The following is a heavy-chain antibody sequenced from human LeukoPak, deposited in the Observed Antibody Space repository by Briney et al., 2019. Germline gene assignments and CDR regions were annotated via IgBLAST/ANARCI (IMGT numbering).Heavy chain of an antibody. CDR1: GYTFTSYG. Sequence: ASVKVSCKASGYTFTSYGISWVRQAPGQGLEWMGWISAYNGNTNYAQKLQGRVTMTTDTSTSTAYMELRSLRSDDTAVYYCARAPDYYYDSSGPHFDYWGQGTLVTVSS. CDR3: ARAPDYYYDSSGPHFDY. D-gene: IGHD3-22*01. CDR2: ISAYNGNT. J-gene: IGHJ4*02. V-gene: IGHV1-18*01.